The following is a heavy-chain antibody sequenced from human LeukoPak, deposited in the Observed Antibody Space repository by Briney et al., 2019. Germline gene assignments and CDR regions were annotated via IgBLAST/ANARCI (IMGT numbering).Heavy chain of an antibody. J-gene: IGHJ5*01. CDR1: GFTFSSYA. V-gene: IGHV3-23*01. CDR2: ISGSGGST. D-gene: IGHD1-7*01. Sequence: GGSLRLSCAASGFTFSSYAMSWVRQAPGKGLEWVSAISGSGGSTYYADSVKGRFTISRDNSKNTLYLQMNSLRAEDAAIYYCARDGTTTSYNWFDSWGQGTLVTVSS. CDR3: ARDGTTTSYNWFDS.